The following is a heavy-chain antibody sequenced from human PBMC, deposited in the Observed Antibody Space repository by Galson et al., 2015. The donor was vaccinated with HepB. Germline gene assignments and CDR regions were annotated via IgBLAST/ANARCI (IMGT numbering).Heavy chain of an antibody. CDR2: IDPSDSYT. CDR3: ARHMILDATIGY. D-gene: IGHD3/OR15-3a*01. J-gene: IGHJ4*02. CDR1: GYSFTSYW. Sequence: QSGAEVKKPGESLRISCKGSGYSFTSYWISWVRQMPGKGLEWMGRIDPSDSYTNYSPSFQGHVTISADKSISTAYLQWSSLKASATAMYHCARHMILDATIGYWGQGTLVTVSS. V-gene: IGHV5-10-1*01.